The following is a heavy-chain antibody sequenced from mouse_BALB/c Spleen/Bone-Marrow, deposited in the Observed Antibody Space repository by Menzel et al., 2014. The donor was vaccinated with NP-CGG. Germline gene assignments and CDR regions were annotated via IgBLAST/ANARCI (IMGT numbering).Heavy chain of an antibody. CDR2: NDPYSGGT. V-gene: IGHV1S135*01. D-gene: IGHD1-1*01. CDR1: GYAFTNYN. J-gene: IGHJ2*01. CDR3: ARLGTTAVPDY. Sequence: EVQLVESGPELVKPGASVKVSCKASGYAFTNYNMYWVKQSHGKSLEWIGYNDPYSGGTNYNQKFKGKATLTVDKSSSTAYTHLNSLTSEDSAVYYCARLGTTAVPDYWGQGTTLTVSS.